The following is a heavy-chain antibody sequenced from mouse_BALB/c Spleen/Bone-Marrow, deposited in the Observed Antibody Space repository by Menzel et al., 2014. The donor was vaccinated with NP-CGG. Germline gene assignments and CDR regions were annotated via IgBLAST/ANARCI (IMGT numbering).Heavy chain of an antibody. V-gene: IGHV14-3*02. CDR2: IDPANGNT. CDR1: GFNIKDTY. J-gene: IGHJ3*01. Sequence: EVMLVESGAELVKPGASVKLSCTASGFNIKDTYMHWVKQRPEQGLEWIGRIDPANGNTKYDTKFQGKATITADTSSNTAYLQLSSLTSEDTAVYYCARRGDGYYAWFAYWGQGTLVTVPA. D-gene: IGHD2-3*01. CDR3: ARRGDGYYAWFAY.